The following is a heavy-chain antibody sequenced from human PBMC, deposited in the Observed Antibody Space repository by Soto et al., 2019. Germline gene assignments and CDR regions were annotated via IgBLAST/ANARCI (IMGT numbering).Heavy chain of an antibody. CDR2: IIPILGTP. CDR3: ARPADDYLHHDAYYN. J-gene: IGHJ3*01. CDR1: GGTFSNYA. Sequence: QVQLVQSGAEVKKPGSSVKVSCKASGGTFSNYAISWVRQSPGQGLEWMGGIIPILGTPNSAQKSQGIVTSTGDGSTTTPDSVLGSLTAKDTAVYDCARPADDYLHHDAYYNGGQETMVTVSS. D-gene: IGHD3-10*01. V-gene: IGHV1-69*12.